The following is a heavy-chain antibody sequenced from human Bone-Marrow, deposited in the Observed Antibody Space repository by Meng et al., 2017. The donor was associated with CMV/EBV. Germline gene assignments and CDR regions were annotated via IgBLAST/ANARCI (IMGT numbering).Heavy chain of an antibody. Sequence: GESLKISCKTSGYNFPNYWIAWVRQMPGKGLEWMGIVYPGDSVTKYSPSFEGQVTISADKSNSIPDLHWSSLKAADTAMYFCARLGWDVVGAFDYWGQGTLVTVSS. J-gene: IGHJ4*02. CDR3: ARLGWDVVGAFDY. CDR1: GYNFPNYW. CDR2: VYPGDSVT. V-gene: IGHV5-51*01. D-gene: IGHD1-26*01.